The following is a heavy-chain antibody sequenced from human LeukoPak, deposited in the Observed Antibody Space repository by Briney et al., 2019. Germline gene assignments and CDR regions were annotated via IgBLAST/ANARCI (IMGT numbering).Heavy chain of an antibody. D-gene: IGHD3-10*01. CDR1: GGTFSSYA. Sequence: ASVKVSCKASGGTFSSYAISWVRQAPGQGLEWMGGIIPIFGTANYAQKFQGRVTITADKSTSTAYMELSSLRSEDTAVYYCARGSMVRGVIPKTYRFDPWGQGTLVTVSS. CDR3: ARGSMVRGVIPKTYRFDP. V-gene: IGHV1-69*06. CDR2: IIPIFGTA. J-gene: IGHJ5*02.